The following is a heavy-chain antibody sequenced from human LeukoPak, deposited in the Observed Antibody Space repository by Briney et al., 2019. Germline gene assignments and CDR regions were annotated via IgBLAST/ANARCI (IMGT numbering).Heavy chain of an antibody. D-gene: IGHD7-27*01. Sequence: GGSLRLSCVASGFTFSDSWMSWVRQAPGKGLEWVADIRDDGSQKEYLDSVKGRFTITRDNAKNSLYLQMDSLRAEDTAVYYCATYTNWVAGDIWGQGTTVSVSS. V-gene: IGHV3-7*01. CDR1: GFTFSDSW. CDR3: ATYTNWVAGDI. J-gene: IGHJ6*02. CDR2: IRDDGSQK.